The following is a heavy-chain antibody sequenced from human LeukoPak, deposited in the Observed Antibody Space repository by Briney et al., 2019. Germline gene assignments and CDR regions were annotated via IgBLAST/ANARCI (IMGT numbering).Heavy chain of an antibody. CDR2: VNGDGRST. J-gene: IGHJ2*01. V-gene: IGHV3-74*03. CDR3: AKALNYWYFDL. Sequence: GGSLRLSCAASGFTFSTYWMHWVRQAPGKGLLWVSRVNGDGRSTAYVDSVKGRFTISRDNAKNTLYLQMNSLRAEDTATYYCAKALNYWYFDLWGRGNLVTVSS. CDR1: GFTFSTYW.